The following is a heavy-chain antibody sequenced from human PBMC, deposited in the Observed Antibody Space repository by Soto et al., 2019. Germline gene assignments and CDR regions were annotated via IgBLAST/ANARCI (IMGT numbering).Heavy chain of an antibody. D-gene: IGHD3-16*01. V-gene: IGHV1-18*01. J-gene: IGHJ4*02. CDR3: ARALYYDYVWGSFENLDY. CDR2: ISAYNGNT. CDR1: GYTFTSYG. Sequence: QVQLVQSGAEVKKPGASVKVSCKASGYTFTSYGISWVRQAPGQGLEWMGWISAYNGNTNYAQKRQGRVTMTTDTSTSTAYMELRSLRSDDTAVYYCARALYYDYVWGSFENLDYWGQGTLVTVSS.